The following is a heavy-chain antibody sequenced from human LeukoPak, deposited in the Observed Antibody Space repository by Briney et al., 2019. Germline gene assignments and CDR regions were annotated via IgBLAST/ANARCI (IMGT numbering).Heavy chain of an antibody. Sequence: PGGSLRLSCAASGFTFSNAWMSWVRQAPGKGLEWVGRIKSKTDGGTTDYAAPVKGRFTISRDDSKNTLYLQMNSLKTEDTAVYYCTTVAVAGAYYFDYWGQGTLVTVSS. CDR2: IKSKTDGGTT. CDR3: TTVAVAGAYYFDY. V-gene: IGHV3-15*01. CDR1: GFTFSNAW. D-gene: IGHD6-19*01. J-gene: IGHJ4*02.